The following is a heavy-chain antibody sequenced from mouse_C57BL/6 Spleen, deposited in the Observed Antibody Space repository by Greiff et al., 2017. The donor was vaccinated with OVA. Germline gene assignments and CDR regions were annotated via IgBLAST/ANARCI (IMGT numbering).Heavy chain of an antibody. CDR3: ARGDPTVVDFDY. D-gene: IGHD1-1*01. J-gene: IGHJ2*01. CDR2: INPYNGGT. Sequence: VQLQQSGPVLVKPGASVKMSCKASGYTFTDYYMNWVKQSHGKSLEWIGVINPYNGGTSYNQKFKGKATLTVDKSSSTAYMELNSLTSEDSAVYYCARGDPTVVDFDYWGQGTTLTVSS. CDR1: GYTFTDYY. V-gene: IGHV1-19*01.